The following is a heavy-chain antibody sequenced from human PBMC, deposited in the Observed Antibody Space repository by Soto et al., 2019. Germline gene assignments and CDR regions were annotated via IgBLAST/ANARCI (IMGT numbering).Heavy chain of an antibody. J-gene: IGHJ4*02. CDR3: ARRYGGGFDY. CDR2: IFSSGST. CDR1: GGSISSYY. V-gene: IGHV4-59*08. Sequence: QVQLLESGPGLGKPSETLSLTCTVSGGSISSYYWSWIRQPPGKGLEWIGYIFSSGSTTYNPSLKSRVTISVDTSKNQFSLKLSSVTAADTAVYYCARRYGGGFDYWGQGTLVTVSS. D-gene: IGHD3-10*01.